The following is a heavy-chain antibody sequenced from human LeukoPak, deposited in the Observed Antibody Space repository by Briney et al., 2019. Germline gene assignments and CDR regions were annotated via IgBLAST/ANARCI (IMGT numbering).Heavy chain of an antibody. Sequence: SVKVPCKASGGTFSSYAISWVRQAPGQGLEWMGGIIPIFGTANYAQKFQGRVTITADESTSTAYMELSSLRSEDTAVYYCARDSGSSSGYYQPQYFQHWGQGTLVTVSS. D-gene: IGHD3-22*01. J-gene: IGHJ1*01. CDR1: GGTFSSYA. CDR3: ARDSGSSSGYYQPQYFQH. CDR2: IIPIFGTA. V-gene: IGHV1-69*13.